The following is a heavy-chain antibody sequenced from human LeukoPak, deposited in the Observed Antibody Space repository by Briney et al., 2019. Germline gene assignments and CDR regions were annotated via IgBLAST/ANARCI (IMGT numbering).Heavy chain of an antibody. V-gene: IGHV1-69*13. D-gene: IGHD1-14*01. CDR1: GGTLSSYS. CDR3: ARIPDAGTVPTFDP. CDR2: VIPIFGTA. Sequence: ASVKVSCKASGGTLSSYSISWVRQAPGQRLEWMGGVIPIFGTANYAQKFQGRVTITADESTSTAYMELSSLRSEDTAVYYCARIPDAGTVPTFDPWGQGTLVTVSS. J-gene: IGHJ5*02.